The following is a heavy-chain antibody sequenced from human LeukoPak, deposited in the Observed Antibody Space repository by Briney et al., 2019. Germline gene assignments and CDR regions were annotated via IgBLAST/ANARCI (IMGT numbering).Heavy chain of an antibody. Sequence: GASVKVPCKASGGTFSSYAISWVRQAPGQGLEWMGGIIPIFGTANYAQKFQGRVTITADESTSTAYMELSSLRSEDTAVYYCAREGDGVFDYWGQGTLVTVSS. CDR3: AREGDGVFDY. CDR2: IIPIFGTA. D-gene: IGHD5-24*01. V-gene: IGHV1-69*13. CDR1: GGTFSSYA. J-gene: IGHJ4*02.